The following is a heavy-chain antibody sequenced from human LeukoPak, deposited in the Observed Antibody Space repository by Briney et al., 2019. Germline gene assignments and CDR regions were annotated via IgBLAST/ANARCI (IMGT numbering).Heavy chain of an antibody. CDR1: GYTFTSYY. D-gene: IGHD2-2*01. Sequence: ASVKVSCKASGYTFTSYYMHWVRQAPGQGLEWMGIINPSGGSTSYAQKFQGRVTMTRDTSTSTVYMELSSLRSKDTAVYYCAREDGCSSTSCYEAFDIWGQGTMVTVSS. CDR3: AREDGCSSTSCYEAFDI. V-gene: IGHV1-46*01. CDR2: INPSGGST. J-gene: IGHJ3*02.